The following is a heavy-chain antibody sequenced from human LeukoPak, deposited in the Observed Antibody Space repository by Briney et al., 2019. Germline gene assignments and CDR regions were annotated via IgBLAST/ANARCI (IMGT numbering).Heavy chain of an antibody. CDR3: AISQPLSSSPPY. CDR2: ISGSGGNT. CDR1: GFPFSNYA. J-gene: IGHJ4*02. Sequence: GGSLRLSCAASGFPFSNYAMSWVRQAPGKGLEWVSAISGSGGNTYYADSVKGRFTISRDNSKNTLYLQMNSLRAEDTAVYYCAISQPLSSSPPYWGQGTLVTVSS. D-gene: IGHD2/OR15-2a*01. V-gene: IGHV3-23*01.